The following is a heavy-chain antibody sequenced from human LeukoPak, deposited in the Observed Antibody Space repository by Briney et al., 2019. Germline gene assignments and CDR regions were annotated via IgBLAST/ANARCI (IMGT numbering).Heavy chain of an antibody. CDR2: INHRGST. Sequence: SETLSLTCAVYGGSFSGYYWSWVRQPPGKGLEWIGEINHRGSTKNNPSLKSRVTISVDTSKNQFSLKLSSVTAADTAVYYCARRLGRKFGERFYYYHHMDVWGKGTTVTISS. J-gene: IGHJ6*03. D-gene: IGHD3-10*01. V-gene: IGHV4-34*01. CDR1: GGSFSGYY. CDR3: ARRLGRKFGERFYYYHHMDV.